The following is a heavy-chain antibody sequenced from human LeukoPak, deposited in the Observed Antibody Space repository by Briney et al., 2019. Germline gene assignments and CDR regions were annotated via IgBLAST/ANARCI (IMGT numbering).Heavy chain of an antibody. J-gene: IGHJ4*02. V-gene: IGHV3-53*01. CDR3: AKVSGAAAGVTVDY. Sequence: GGSLRLSCTVSGFTVSSNSMSWVRQAPGKGLEWVSFIYSDNTHYSDSVKGRFTISRDNSKNTLYLQMNSLRAEDTAVYYCAKVSGAAAGVTVDYWGQGTLVTVSS. CDR2: IYSDNT. CDR1: GFTVSSNS. D-gene: IGHD6-13*01.